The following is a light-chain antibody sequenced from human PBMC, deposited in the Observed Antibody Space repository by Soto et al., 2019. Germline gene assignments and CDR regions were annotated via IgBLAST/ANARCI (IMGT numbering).Light chain of an antibody. CDR3: MQSIQLPLT. V-gene: IGKV2D-29*01. CDR2: EVS. CDR1: QSLLHSDGKTY. J-gene: IGKJ4*01. Sequence: DIVMTQTPLSLSVTPGQPASISCKSSQSLLHSDGKTYLYWYLQKSGQPPQLLIYEVSNRFYGVPDRVSGSGSGTDFTLKISRVEAEDVGVYYCMQSIQLPLTFGGGTKVEIK.